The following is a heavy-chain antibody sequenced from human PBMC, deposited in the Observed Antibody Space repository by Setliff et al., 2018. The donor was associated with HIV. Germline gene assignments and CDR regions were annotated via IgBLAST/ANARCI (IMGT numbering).Heavy chain of an antibody. CDR2: IYYSGST. CDR1: GDSIGFSGYF. CDR3: AREPDKIAAADY. Sequence: PSETLSLTCTVSGDSIGFSGYFWSWIRQHPGKGLEWIGYIYYSGSTFYNPSLKSRATISIDTSKNQFFLKLKSVTVADTAVYYCAREPDKIAAADYWGQGTLVTV. D-gene: IGHD6-13*01. J-gene: IGHJ4*02. V-gene: IGHV4-31*03.